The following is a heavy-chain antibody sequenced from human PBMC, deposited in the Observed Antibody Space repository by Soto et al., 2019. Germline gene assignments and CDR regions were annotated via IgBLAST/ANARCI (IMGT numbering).Heavy chain of an antibody. Sequence: QVRLVEFGGGLVKPGGSLRLSCAASGFTFTDYYMSWIRQAPGRGLEWVSYIGDSGTKKYYADSVKGRFTISRDNAKNSLFLQMNSLRPEDTAVYYCANGPLDFWGQGTPVTVSS. CDR3: ANGPLDF. CDR2: IGDSGTKK. CDR1: GFTFTDYY. J-gene: IGHJ4*02. V-gene: IGHV3-11*01.